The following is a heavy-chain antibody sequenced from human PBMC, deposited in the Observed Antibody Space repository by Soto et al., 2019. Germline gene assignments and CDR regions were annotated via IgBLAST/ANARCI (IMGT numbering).Heavy chain of an antibody. V-gene: IGHV3-23*01. Sequence: GSLRLSCAASGFTFSRYAMSWVRQAPGKGLEGVSAISGSGGSTYYADSVKGRFTISRDNSKNTLYLQMNSLRAEDTAVYYCAKLMITFGGVIGPFDYWGQGTLVTVSS. J-gene: IGHJ4*02. D-gene: IGHD3-16*02. CDR3: AKLMITFGGVIGPFDY. CDR2: ISGSGGST. CDR1: GFTFSRYA.